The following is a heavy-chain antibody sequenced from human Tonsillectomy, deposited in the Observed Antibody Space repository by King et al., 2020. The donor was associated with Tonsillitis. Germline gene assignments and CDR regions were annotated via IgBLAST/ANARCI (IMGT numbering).Heavy chain of an antibody. Sequence: VQLVESGGGVVQPGRSLRLSCAASGFTFSSYGMHWVRQAPGKGLEWVAVISYDGSNKYYADSVKGRFTISRDNSKNTLYLQMNSLRAEDTAVYYCTKEKVDFWSCYPFGGGFDPWGQGTLVTVSS. V-gene: IGHV3-30*18. CDR2: ISYDGSNK. D-gene: IGHD3-3*01. J-gene: IGHJ5*02. CDR1: GFTFSSYG. CDR3: TKEKVDFWSCYPFGGGFDP.